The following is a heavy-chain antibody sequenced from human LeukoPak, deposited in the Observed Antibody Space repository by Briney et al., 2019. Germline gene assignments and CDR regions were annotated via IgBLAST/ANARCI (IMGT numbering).Heavy chain of an antibody. CDR2: IKTKADGGTT. D-gene: IGHD3-10*01. Sequence: GGSLRLSCTASGFIFCNAWMSWGRQAPGEGREWGGRIKTKADGGTTEYAAPGKGRFTISRDDSKDTLYLQMNSLRVEVSAVYYCVRAQGYGSGDYWGQGTLVTVSS. CDR3: VRAQGYGSGDY. V-gene: IGHV3-15*01. CDR1: GFIFCNAW. J-gene: IGHJ4*02.